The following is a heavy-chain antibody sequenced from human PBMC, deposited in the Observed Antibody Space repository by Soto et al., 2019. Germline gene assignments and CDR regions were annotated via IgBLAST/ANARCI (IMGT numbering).Heavy chain of an antibody. J-gene: IGHJ4*02. D-gene: IGHD3-22*01. CDR1: GYTFTGYY. CDR2: IIPIFGTA. Sequence: ASVKVSCKASGYTFTGYYMHWVRQAPGQGLEWMGGIIPIFGTANYAQKFQGRVTITADESTSTAYMELSSLRSEDTAVYYCARDDLPYYYDSSGYYSWYFDYWGQGTLVTVSS. CDR3: ARDDLPYYYDSSGYYSWYFDY. V-gene: IGHV1-69*13.